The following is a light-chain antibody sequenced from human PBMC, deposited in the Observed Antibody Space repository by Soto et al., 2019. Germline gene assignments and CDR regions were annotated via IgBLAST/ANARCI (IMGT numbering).Light chain of an antibody. V-gene: IGKV1-27*01. CDR3: QQYNSYS. J-gene: IGKJ1*01. CDR1: QGIKNY. CDR2: AAS. Sequence: DIQMTQSPSSLSASVGDRVTITCRASQGIKNYLAWYQQKPGQGPKLLMYAASTLQSGVPSRFSGSGSGTEFTLTISSLQPDDFATYYCQQYNSYSFGQGTKVEIK.